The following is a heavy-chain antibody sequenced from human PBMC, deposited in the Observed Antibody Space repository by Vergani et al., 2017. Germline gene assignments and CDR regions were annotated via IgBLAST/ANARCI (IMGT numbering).Heavy chain of an antibody. Sequence: QITLKESGPTLVKPTQTLTLTCTFSGFSLSTSGVGVGWIRQPPGKALEWLTLIYWDYDKRYRPSLKSRLTITKDTSKNQVVLTMTNMDPVDTATYYCAHLSYYDFWSGYYRLRTYYFDYWGQGTLVTVSS. V-gene: IGHV2-5*02. CDR1: GFSLSTSGVG. CDR3: AHLSYYDFWSGYYRLRTYYFDY. CDR2: IYWDYDK. D-gene: IGHD3-3*01. J-gene: IGHJ4*02.